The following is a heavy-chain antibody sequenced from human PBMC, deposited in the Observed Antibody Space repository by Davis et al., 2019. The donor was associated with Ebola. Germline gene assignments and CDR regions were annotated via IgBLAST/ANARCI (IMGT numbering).Heavy chain of an antibody. Sequence: MPSETLSLTFTVSEDSINSYYWNWIRQPPGKGLEWIGYIDYSGNTKYSPSLKSRVTISLDTSKNQFSLQLTSVSAADTAVYYCASGRNNWFDPWGQGTLVTVSS. J-gene: IGHJ5*02. CDR3: ASGRNNWFDP. D-gene: IGHD1-26*01. V-gene: IGHV4-59*01. CDR1: EDSINSYY. CDR2: IDYSGNT.